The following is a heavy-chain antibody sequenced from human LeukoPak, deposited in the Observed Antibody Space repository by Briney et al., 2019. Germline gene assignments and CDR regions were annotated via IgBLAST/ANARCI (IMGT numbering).Heavy chain of an antibody. Sequence: GGSLRLSCAASGFSIDSQAMSWVRQAPGQGLEWVSGFGGSDDTTHYADSVKGRFTISRDNSKNTLYLQMNSLRAEDTAVYYCAKYRQYSSSLDAFDIWGQGTMVTVSS. CDR1: GFSIDSQA. V-gene: IGHV3-23*01. CDR2: FGGSDDTT. D-gene: IGHD6-6*01. CDR3: AKYRQYSSSLDAFDI. J-gene: IGHJ3*02.